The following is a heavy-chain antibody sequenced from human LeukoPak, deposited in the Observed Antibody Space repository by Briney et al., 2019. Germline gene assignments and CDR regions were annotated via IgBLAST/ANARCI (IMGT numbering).Heavy chain of an antibody. D-gene: IGHD4-23*01. CDR3: AREIYGGNSGIYY. V-gene: IGHV4-34*01. CDR2: INHSGST. Sequence: SETLSLTCAVYGGSFSGYYWSWIRQPPGKGLEWIGEINHSGSTNYNPSLKSRVTISVDTSKNQFSLKLSSVTAADTAVYYCAREIYGGNSGIYYWGQGTLVTVSS. J-gene: IGHJ4*02. CDR1: GGSFSGYY.